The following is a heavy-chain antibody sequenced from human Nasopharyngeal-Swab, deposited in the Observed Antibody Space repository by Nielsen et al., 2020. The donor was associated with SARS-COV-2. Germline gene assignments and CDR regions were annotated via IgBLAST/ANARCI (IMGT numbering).Heavy chain of an antibody. V-gene: IGHV3-73*01. CDR2: TQSKGNNYAT. D-gene: IGHD2-15*01. CDR3: TRCGGGCYSGRDY. J-gene: IGHJ4*02. Sequence: GGSLRPSCAASGFTFSDSAIHWVRQASGDGLEWVALTQSKGNNYATAYSASVKARFIIFIDDPTNTAYLQMNSLKTEDTAMYYCTRCGGGCYSGRDYWGQGTLVTVSS. CDR1: GFTFSDSA.